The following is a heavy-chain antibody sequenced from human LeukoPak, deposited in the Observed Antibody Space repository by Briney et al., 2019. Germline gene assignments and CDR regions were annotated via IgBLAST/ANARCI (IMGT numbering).Heavy chain of an antibody. V-gene: IGHV4-34*01. CDR3: ARGAATIDY. CDR1: GGSFSDNF. CDR2: INYSEST. J-gene: IGHJ4*02. D-gene: IGHD6-25*01. Sequence: SETLSLTYAVHGGSFSDNFWSWIRQSSGKGLEWIGEINYSESTNYSPSLKSRVTISSDTSKMQFSLKLSAVTAADTAVYYCARGAATIDYWGQGTPVTVSS.